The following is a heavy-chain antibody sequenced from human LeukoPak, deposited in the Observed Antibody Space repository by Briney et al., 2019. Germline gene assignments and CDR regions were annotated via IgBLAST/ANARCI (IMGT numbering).Heavy chain of an antibody. CDR2: INHSGST. V-gene: IGHV4-34*01. J-gene: IGHJ4*02. CDR1: GGSFSGYY. Sequence: SETLSLTCAVYGGSFSGYYWSWIRQPPGKGLEWIGEINHSGSTNYSPSLKSRVTISVDTSKNQFSLKLSSVTAADTAVYYCARGRGGKGNFDYWGQGTLVTVSS. CDR3: ARGRGGKGNFDY. D-gene: IGHD3-16*01.